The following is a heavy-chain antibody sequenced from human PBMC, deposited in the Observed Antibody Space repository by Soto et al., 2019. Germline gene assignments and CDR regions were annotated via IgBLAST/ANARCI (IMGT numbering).Heavy chain of an antibody. CDR1: GFNFSNHW. Sequence: LRLSCAASGFNFSNHWMHWVRQRPGEGLVWVSRITGDGKSKAYAESVKGRFAISRDNAKNTLYLQMNGLTAEDTAVYYCAREAGDWPLNWFDPWGLGTLVTVSS. J-gene: IGHJ5*02. D-gene: IGHD2-21*02. CDR3: AREAGDWPLNWFDP. CDR2: ITGDGKSK. V-gene: IGHV3-74*01.